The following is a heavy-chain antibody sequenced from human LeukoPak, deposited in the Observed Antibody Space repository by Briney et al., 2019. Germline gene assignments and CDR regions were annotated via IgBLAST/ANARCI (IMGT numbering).Heavy chain of an antibody. CDR1: GGSISSYY. V-gene: IGHV4-39*07. D-gene: IGHD6-13*01. CDR3: ARDILATSIAAPYY. J-gene: IGHJ4*02. CDR2: IFYSGRT. Sequence: SETLSLTCTVSGGSISSYYWGWIRQPPGKGLEWIGSIFYSGRTYYNPSLKSRVTMSVDTSKNQFSLRLSSVNAADTAVYYCARDILATSIAAPYYWGQGTLVTVSS.